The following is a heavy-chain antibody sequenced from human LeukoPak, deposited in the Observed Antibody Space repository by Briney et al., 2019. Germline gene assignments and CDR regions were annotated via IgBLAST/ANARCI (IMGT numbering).Heavy chain of an antibody. CDR3: AKDYSNYRPVLAVKGGDAFDI. CDR2: ISGSGGST. D-gene: IGHD4-4*01. CDR1: GFTFSSYA. Sequence: PGGSLRLSCAASGFTFSSYAMSWVPQAPGKGLEWVSAISGSGGSTYCADSVKGRFTISRDNSKNTLYLQMNSLRAEDTAVYYCAKDYSNYRPVLAVKGGDAFDIWGQGTMVTVSS. J-gene: IGHJ3*02. V-gene: IGHV3-23*01.